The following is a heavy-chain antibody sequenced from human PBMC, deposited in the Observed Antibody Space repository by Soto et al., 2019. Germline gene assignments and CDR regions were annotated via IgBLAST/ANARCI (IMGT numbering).Heavy chain of an antibody. CDR1: GFSLTTNGVG. D-gene: IGHD3-16*02. Sequence: QITLKESGPTLVKPTQTLSLTCTFSGFSLTTNGVGVGWIRQSPGKALEWLALIYWDDDRRYSTSLKNRLSITKDTSKNQVVLTMTNMDPVDTATDYCAHIMITFAGVIRKDAFDVWGQGTMVTVSS. CDR2: IYWDDDR. CDR3: AHIMITFAGVIRKDAFDV. V-gene: IGHV2-5*02. J-gene: IGHJ3*01.